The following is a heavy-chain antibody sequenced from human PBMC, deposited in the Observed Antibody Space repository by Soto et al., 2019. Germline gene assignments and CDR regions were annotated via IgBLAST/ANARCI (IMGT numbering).Heavy chain of an antibody. J-gene: IGHJ6*02. CDR1: GVSISSADFY. CDR2: MSYSGST. D-gene: IGHD2-21*02. Sequence: QARLQESGPGLVKPSQTLSLTCSVSGVSISSADFYWSWIRQPPGKAIEWLGDMSYSGSTYYNPYLESRTTMSRDTSKNHFSLTLTSVTAADTAVYFCSSGTIDCFDTSRSGYGLDVWGQVTAVSVSS. V-gene: IGHV4-30-4*01. CDR3: SSGTIDCFDTSRSGYGLDV.